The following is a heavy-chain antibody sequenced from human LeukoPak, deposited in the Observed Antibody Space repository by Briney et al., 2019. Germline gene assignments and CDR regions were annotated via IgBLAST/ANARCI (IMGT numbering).Heavy chain of an antibody. CDR2: ISGSGGST. D-gene: IGHD3-10*01. CDR3: AKEANLAGYFDY. J-gene: IGHJ4*02. V-gene: IGHV3-23*01. CDR1: GFTFSSYA. Sequence: GGSLRLSCAASGFTFSSYAMRWVRQAPGKGLEWISSISGSGGSTNSTDSVKGRFTISRDNSKNTLYLQMNSLRAEDTAVYYCAKEANLAGYFDYWGQGTLVTVSS.